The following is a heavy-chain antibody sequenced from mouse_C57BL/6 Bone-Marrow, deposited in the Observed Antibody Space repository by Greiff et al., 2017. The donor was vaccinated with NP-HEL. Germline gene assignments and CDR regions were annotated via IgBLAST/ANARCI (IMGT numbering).Heavy chain of an antibody. CDR3: AREGDWYFDV. Sequence: DVHLVESGPGMVKPSQSLSLTCTVTGYSITSGYDWHWIRHFPGNKLEWMGYISYSGSTNYNPSLKSRISITHDTSKNHFFLTLNSVTTEDTATYYCAREGDWYFDVWGTGTTVTVSS. V-gene: IGHV3-1*01. CDR2: ISYSGST. CDR1: GYSITSGYD. J-gene: IGHJ1*03.